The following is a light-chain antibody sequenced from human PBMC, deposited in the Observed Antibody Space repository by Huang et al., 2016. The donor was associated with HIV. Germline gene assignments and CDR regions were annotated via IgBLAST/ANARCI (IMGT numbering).Light chain of an antibody. Sequence: DVVMTQSPLSLPVNPGEPASISCRSSQSLLHSNGDNSLNWYIQTPGQSPQLLIYLTANRASGVPDRFNGSGSDTDFTLKINRVEVADVGVYYCMQTLKTPPYTFGQGTKLEIK. J-gene: IGKJ2*01. CDR2: LTA. CDR3: MQTLKTPPYT. V-gene: IGKV2-28*01. CDR1: QSLLHSNGDNS.